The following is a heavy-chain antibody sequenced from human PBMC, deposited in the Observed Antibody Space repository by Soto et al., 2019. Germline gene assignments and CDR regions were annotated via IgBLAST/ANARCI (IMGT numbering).Heavy chain of an antibody. D-gene: IGHD5-12*01. CDR3: ATPIVAFY. CDR2: INAGNGNT. J-gene: IGHJ4*02. Sequence: ASVKVSFKASGYTFTSYAIHWVRQAPGQRLEWMGWINAGNGNTKYSQKFQGRVIITRDTSAGTAYMELRSLRSEDTAVYYCATPIVAFYWGQGTLVTVSS. CDR1: GYTFTSYA. V-gene: IGHV1-3*01.